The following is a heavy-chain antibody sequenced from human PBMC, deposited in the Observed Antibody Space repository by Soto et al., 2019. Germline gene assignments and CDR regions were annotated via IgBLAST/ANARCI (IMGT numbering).Heavy chain of an antibody. CDR3: AKDRGWGSGRYYYYGMDV. CDR1: GFTFSSYA. Sequence: EVQLLESGGGLVQPGGSLRLSCAASGFTFSSYAMSWVRQAPGKGLEWVSALSGSGGSTYYADSEKGRFTISRDNSKNTLYRQMNSLRAEDTAVYYCAKDRGWGSGRYYYYGMDVWGRGTTVTVSS. D-gene: IGHD3-16*01. V-gene: IGHV3-23*01. J-gene: IGHJ6*02. CDR2: LSGSGGST.